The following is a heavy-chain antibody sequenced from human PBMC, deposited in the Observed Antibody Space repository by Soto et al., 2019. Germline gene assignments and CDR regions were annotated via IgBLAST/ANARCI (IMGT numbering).Heavy chain of an antibody. CDR2: ISYDGRSA. V-gene: IGHV3-30*03. Sequence: GGSLRLSCVASGFTFSNYGMHWGRQAPGKGLEWVAGISYDGRSADYVDSVKGRFTLSRDNSKNMLSLQMISLRPEDTGVYYCARDLDVVVVLSATRGLDVWGQGTTVTVSS. D-gene: IGHD2-15*01. J-gene: IGHJ6*02. CDR3: ARDLDVVVVLSATRGLDV. CDR1: GFTFSNYG.